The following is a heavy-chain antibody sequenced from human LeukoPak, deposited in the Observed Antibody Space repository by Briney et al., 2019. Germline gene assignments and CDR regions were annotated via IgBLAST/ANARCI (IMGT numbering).Heavy chain of an antibody. J-gene: IGHJ6*02. CDR3: ARDLGGMDV. V-gene: IGHV3-21*01. Sequence: GGSLRLSCAASGFTFSSYSMNWVRQAPGKGLEWVSSISSSGSYIYYADSVKGRFTISRDNANKSLYLQLNSLRAEDTAVYYCARDLGGMDVWGQGTTVTVSS. CDR2: ISSSGSYI. CDR1: GFTFSSYS.